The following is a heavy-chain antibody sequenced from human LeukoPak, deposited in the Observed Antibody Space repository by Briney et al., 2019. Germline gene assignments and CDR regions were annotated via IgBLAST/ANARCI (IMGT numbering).Heavy chain of an antibody. J-gene: IGHJ4*02. CDR2: IYYSGST. Sequence: SETLSLTCTVSGGSISSYYWSWIRQPPGKGLEWIGYIYYSGSTNYNPSLKSRVTISVDTSKNQFSLKLSSVTAADTAVYYCARARLEFWYEVYYFDYWGQGTLVTVSS. CDR3: ARARLEFWYEVYYFDY. V-gene: IGHV4-59*01. D-gene: IGHD6-13*01. CDR1: GGSISSYY.